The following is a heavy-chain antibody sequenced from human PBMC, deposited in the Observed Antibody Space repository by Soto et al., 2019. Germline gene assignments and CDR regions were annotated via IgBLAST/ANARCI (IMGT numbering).Heavy chain of an antibody. CDR1: GGTFSSYA. CDR3: ASLLRVDTAIYYYYGMDV. J-gene: IGHJ6*04. CDR2: IIPIFGTA. V-gene: IGHV1-69*13. D-gene: IGHD5-18*01. Sequence: SVKVSCKASGGTFSSYAISWVRQAPGQGLEWMGGIIPIFGTANYAQKFQGRVTITADESTSTAYMELSSLRSEDTAVYYCASLLRVDTAIYYYYGMDVWGKGTTVPVSS.